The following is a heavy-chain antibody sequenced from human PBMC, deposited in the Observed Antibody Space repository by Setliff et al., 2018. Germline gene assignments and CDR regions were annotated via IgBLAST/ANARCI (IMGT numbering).Heavy chain of an antibody. CDR3: ARGCAAGACYSDYYYYMDV. CDR2: IFHSGST. CDR1: GYSISSGHF. Sequence: PSETLSLTWGVSGYSISSGHFWGWIRQPPGKGLEWLGNIFHSGSTYYNPTLNSRVTISVDTSKNQFSLKLKSVTAADTAMYYCARGCAAGACYSDYYYYMDVWGKGTTVTVSS. D-gene: IGHD2-15*01. J-gene: IGHJ6*03. V-gene: IGHV4-38-2*01.